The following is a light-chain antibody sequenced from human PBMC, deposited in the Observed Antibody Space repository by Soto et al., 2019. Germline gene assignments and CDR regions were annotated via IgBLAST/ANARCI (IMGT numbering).Light chain of an antibody. CDR3: QQYDRSPLN. Sequence: EIVLAQSPGTLSLSPGERATLSCRASQSVGSTYLAWYQQKPGQAPRLLIYGASRRATGIPDRFSGSGSGTDFTLTISRLEPEDFALYYCQQYDRSPLNFGGGTKVDIK. CDR2: GAS. J-gene: IGKJ4*01. V-gene: IGKV3-20*01. CDR1: QSVGSTY.